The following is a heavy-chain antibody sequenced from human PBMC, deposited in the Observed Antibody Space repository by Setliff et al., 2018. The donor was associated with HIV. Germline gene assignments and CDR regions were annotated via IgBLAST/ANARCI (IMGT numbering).Heavy chain of an antibody. CDR3: ARNYYDVWSLSFGGWFDP. V-gene: IGHV7-4-1*02. J-gene: IGHJ5*02. CDR2: INPNTGNP. D-gene: IGHD3-3*01. CDR1: GYTFMNFA. Sequence: GASVKVSCKASGYTFMNFAMHWVRQAPGQGLEWMGWINPNTGNPTYAQGFTGRFVFSLDTSVSTAYLQISSLKAEDTAVYYCARNYYDVWSLSFGGWFDPWGQGTLVTVSS.